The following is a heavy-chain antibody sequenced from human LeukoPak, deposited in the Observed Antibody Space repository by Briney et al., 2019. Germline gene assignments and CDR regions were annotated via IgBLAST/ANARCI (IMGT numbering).Heavy chain of an antibody. Sequence: PGGSLRLSCAASGFTFSSYSMNWVRQAPGKGLEWVSFISSSSSYIYYADSVKGRFTISRDNAKNSLYLQMNSLRAEDTAVYYCARFRIVGATSDAFDIWGQGTMVTVSS. CDR1: GFTFSSYS. V-gene: IGHV3-21*01. D-gene: IGHD1-26*01. CDR3: ARFRIVGATSDAFDI. J-gene: IGHJ3*02. CDR2: ISSSSSYI.